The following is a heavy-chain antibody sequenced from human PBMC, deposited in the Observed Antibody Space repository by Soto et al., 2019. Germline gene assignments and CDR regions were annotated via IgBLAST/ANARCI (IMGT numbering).Heavy chain of an antibody. J-gene: IGHJ4*02. Sequence: PSETLSLTCAVYGRSFSGYYWSWISQPPGKGLEWIGEINHSGSTNYNPSLKSRVTISVDTSKNQFSLKLSSVTAADTAVYYCARALDIVVVPAAAYYFDYWGQGTLVTVSS. CDR3: ARALDIVVVPAAAYYFDY. CDR2: INHSGST. CDR1: GRSFSGYY. D-gene: IGHD2-2*03. V-gene: IGHV4-34*01.